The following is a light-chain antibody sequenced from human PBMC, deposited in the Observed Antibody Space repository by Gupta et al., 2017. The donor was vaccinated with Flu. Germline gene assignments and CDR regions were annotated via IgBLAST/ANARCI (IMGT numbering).Light chain of an antibody. CDR2: KAS. J-gene: IGKJ2*03. V-gene: IGKV1-5*03. CDR1: QSISSW. Sequence: DIQMTLSPSTLSASVGDRVTITCRASQSISSWLAWYQQKPGKAPKLLIYKASSLESGVPSRFSGSGAGTEFTLTISSLLPDDFATYYCQQYNSYSSFGQGTKLEIK. CDR3: QQYNSYSS.